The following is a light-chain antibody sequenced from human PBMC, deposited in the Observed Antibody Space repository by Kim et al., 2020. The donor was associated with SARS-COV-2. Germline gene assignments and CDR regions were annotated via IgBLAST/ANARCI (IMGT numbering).Light chain of an antibody. CDR3: CSYAGSYTVV. CDR1: SSDVGEYSS. V-gene: IGLV2-11*01. Sequence: QSALTQPRSVSGSPGQSVTFSCTGTSSDVGEYSSVSWYQHHAGKAPKLMIYDVSKRPSGVPDRFSGSKSGNTASLTISGLLAQDEADYYCCSYAGSYTVVFGGGTKLTVL. J-gene: IGLJ2*01. CDR2: DVS.